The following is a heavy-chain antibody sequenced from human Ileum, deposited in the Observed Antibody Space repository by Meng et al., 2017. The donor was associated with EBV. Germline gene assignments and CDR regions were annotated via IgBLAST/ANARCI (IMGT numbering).Heavy chain of an antibody. V-gene: IGHV4-34*01. CDR2: IDQSGYT. Sequence: VGLQQWGTGLLKPSETLSLTCAVYGGSFNDYYWTWLRQPPGKGLEWIGEIDQSGYTKFNPSLSSRATISRDTSNNQFSLRLNSVTAADTALYYCARYGRCNGNSFYCFDPWGQGTLVTVSS. CDR1: GGSFNDYY. D-gene: IGHD4-23*01. J-gene: IGHJ5*02. CDR3: ARYGRCNGNSFYCFDP.